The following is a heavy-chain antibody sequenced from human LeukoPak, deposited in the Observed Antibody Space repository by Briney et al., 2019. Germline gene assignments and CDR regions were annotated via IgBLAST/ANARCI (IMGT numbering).Heavy chain of an antibody. D-gene: IGHD5-18*01. Sequence: GASVKVSCKASGYTFTGYYMHWVRQAPGQGLEWMGWINPNSGGTNYAQKLQGRVTMTTDTSTSTAYMELRSLRSDDTAVYYCARASYDSYGYDWFDPWGQGTLVTVSS. CDR1: GYTFTGYY. V-gene: IGHV1-2*02. CDR2: INPNSGGT. CDR3: ARASYDSYGYDWFDP. J-gene: IGHJ5*02.